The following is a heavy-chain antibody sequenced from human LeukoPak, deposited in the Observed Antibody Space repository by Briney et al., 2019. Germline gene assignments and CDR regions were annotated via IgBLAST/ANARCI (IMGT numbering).Heavy chain of an antibody. CDR1: GGSITGYY. Sequence: SETLSLTCTVSGGSITGYYWNWIRQPAGQGLEWLGRVYSSGVGNYNPSLTSRVTMSVDASKNQFSLKLTSLTAADTAVYYCAREEFLHEVDSSGYFVYWGQGTLVTVSS. V-gene: IGHV4-4*07. CDR3: AREEFLHEVDSSGYFVY. CDR2: VYSSGVG. J-gene: IGHJ4*02. D-gene: IGHD3-22*01.